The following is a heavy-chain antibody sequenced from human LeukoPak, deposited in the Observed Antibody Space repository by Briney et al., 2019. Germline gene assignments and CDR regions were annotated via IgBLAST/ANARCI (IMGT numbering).Heavy chain of an antibody. D-gene: IGHD4-17*01. CDR2: MNPNSGNT. CDR1: GYTFTSYD. V-gene: IGHV1-8*01. Sequence: EASVKVSCKASGYTFTSYDINWVRPATGQGLEWMGWMNPNSGNTGYAQKFQGRVTMTRDTSISTAYMELSSLRSEDTAVYYCARINYGDYRYGMDVWGQGTTVTVSS. CDR3: ARINYGDYRYGMDV. J-gene: IGHJ6*02.